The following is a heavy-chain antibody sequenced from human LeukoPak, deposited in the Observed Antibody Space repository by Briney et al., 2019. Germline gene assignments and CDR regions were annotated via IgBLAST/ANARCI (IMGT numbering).Heavy chain of an antibody. D-gene: IGHD6-13*01. CDR1: GGSISNYY. J-gene: IGHJ4*02. CDR2: IYRSGST. CDR3: ARVFYSSSWYYFDY. Sequence: SETLSLTCTVSGGSISNYYWSWIRQPAGKGLEWIGRIYRSGSTNYNPSLKSRVTMSVDTSKNQFSLKMSPVTAADTAVYYCARVFYSSSWYYFDYWGQGTLVTVSS. V-gene: IGHV4-4*07.